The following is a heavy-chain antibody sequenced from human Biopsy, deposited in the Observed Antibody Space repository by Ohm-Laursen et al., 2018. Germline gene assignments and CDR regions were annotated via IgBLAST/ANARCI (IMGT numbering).Heavy chain of an antibody. J-gene: IGHJ4*02. V-gene: IGHV1-69*04. Sequence: AASVKVSCKAYRGPFNNHAFSWLRQAPGQALEWLGRIVPILGTVNYAQRFQGRVALTADKCTGTAYMELNRLISDDTAVYYCATDADGFYTEFDFWGQGTQVTVSS. CDR3: ATDADGFYTEFDF. D-gene: IGHD2-2*02. CDR2: IVPILGTV. CDR1: RGPFNNHA.